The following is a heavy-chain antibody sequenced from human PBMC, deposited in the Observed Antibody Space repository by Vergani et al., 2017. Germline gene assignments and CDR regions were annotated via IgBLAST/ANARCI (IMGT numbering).Heavy chain of an antibody. CDR2: ISYDGSNK. CDR3: ARDSGEYQLLLVLRY. D-gene: IGHD2-2*01. J-gene: IGHJ4*02. CDR1: GFTFSSYG. V-gene: IGHV3-30*03. Sequence: QVQLVESGGGVVQPGRSLRLSCAASGFTFSSYGMHWVRQAPGKGLEWVAVISYDGSNKYYADSVKGRFTISRDNSKNTLYLQMNSLRAEDTAVYYCARDSGEYQLLLVLRYWGQGTLVTVSS.